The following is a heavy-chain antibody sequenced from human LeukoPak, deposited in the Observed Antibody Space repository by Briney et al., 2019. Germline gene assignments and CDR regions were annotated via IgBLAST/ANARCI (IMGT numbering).Heavy chain of an antibody. V-gene: IGHV3-7*01. CDR2: IKQDGSQK. D-gene: IGHD2-2*01. CDR3: ARDIVVVPAATDYYYYYYMDV. Sequence: GGSLRLSCAASGFTISSYTMNWVRQAPGKGLEWVANIKQDGSQKNYVDSVKGRFTISRDNAKNSLYLQMNSLRAEDTAVYYCARDIVVVPAATDYYYYYYMDVWGKGTTVTVSS. J-gene: IGHJ6*03. CDR1: GFTISSYT.